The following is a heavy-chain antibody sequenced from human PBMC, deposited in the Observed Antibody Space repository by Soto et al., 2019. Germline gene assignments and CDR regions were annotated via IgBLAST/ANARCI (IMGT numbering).Heavy chain of an antibody. CDR2: ISSSSGNI. CDR1: GFTFSSYS. CDR3: ASPRPGYTSAFDI. D-gene: IGHD5-18*01. V-gene: IGHV3-21*01. J-gene: IGHJ3*02. Sequence: EVQLVESGGGLVKAGGSLRLSCAASGFTFSSYSMNWVRQAPGKGLEWVASISSSSGNIYYGDSVKGRFTISRDNHKNALYLQMNILRAEDTAVYYCASPRPGYTSAFDIWGQGTMVTVSS.